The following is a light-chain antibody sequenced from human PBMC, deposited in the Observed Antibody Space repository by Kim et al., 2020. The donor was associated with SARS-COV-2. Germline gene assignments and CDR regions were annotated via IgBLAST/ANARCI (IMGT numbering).Light chain of an antibody. CDR1: NVRCKT. Sequence: SYELTQPPSVSVAPGKTARITCGGNNVRCKTVHWYQQKPGRAPVQVIYYDSDRPSGIPERFSGSSSGDTATLTISRVEVGDEADYYCHVWDSSSDHYVFG. V-gene: IGLV3-21*04. J-gene: IGLJ1*01. CDR3: HVWDSSSDHYV. CDR2: YDS.